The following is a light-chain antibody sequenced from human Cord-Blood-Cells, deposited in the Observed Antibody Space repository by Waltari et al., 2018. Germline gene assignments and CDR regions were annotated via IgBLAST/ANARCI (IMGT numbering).Light chain of an antibody. V-gene: IGLV2-23*01. Sequence: QSALTQPSSGSGSPGQSITISRPGTSSDVGSYNLVSWYQQHPGNATKLMIYEGSNRPSGLSNRFSGSKSGNPASLTISGLQAEDEADYYCCSYAGSWVFGGGTKLTVL. CDR3: CSYAGSWV. CDR1: SSDVGSYNL. J-gene: IGLJ3*02. CDR2: EGS.